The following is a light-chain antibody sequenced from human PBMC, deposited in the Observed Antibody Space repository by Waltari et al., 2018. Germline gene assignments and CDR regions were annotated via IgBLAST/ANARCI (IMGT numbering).Light chain of an antibody. CDR3: QKYDRLPAT. CDR1: QTVGKA. Sequence: EIVLTQSPGTLSLSPGETATLSCRASQTVGKALTWYQQKPGQAPRLLIYDTSRRAPGIPDRFSGSVFGTDFRLTISRLEPEDFAVYYCQKYDRLPATFGQGTKVEIK. V-gene: IGKV3-20*01. CDR2: DTS. J-gene: IGKJ1*01.